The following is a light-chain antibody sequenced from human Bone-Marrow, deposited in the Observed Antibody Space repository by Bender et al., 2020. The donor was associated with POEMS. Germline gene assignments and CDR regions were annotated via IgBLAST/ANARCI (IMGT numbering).Light chain of an antibody. Sequence: QSVLTQPPSASATPGQRVTISCSRSASDRGTTPINWYQHLPGTAPKLIIYNSDQRPSGVPDRFSGSKSGTSASLAITGLQAEDEADYYCQSFDSSLIASVFGGGTKLTVL. J-gene: IGLJ3*02. CDR2: NSD. CDR3: QSFDSSLIASV. CDR1: ASDRGTTP. V-gene: IGLV1-44*01.